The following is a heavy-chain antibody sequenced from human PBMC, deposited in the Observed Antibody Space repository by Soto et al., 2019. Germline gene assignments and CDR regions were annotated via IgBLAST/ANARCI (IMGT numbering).Heavy chain of an antibody. CDR2: ISGSGGST. V-gene: IGHV3-23*01. CDR3: AKAPYYDILTGDLDY. D-gene: IGHD3-9*01. Sequence: PGGSLRLSCAASGFTFSSYAMSWVRQAPGKGLEWVSAISGSGGSTYYADSVKGRFTISRDNSKNTLYLQMNSLRAEDTAVYYCAKAPYYDILTGDLDYWGQGTLVTVSS. J-gene: IGHJ4*02. CDR1: GFTFSSYA.